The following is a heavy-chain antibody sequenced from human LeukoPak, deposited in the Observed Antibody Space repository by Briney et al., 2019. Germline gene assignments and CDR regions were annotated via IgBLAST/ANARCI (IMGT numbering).Heavy chain of an antibody. CDR2: IRSDGSTK. CDR3: ARDSRYYSLLGYFDY. J-gene: IGHJ4*02. Sequence: GGSLRLSCAASGFTFSSYGMHWVRQAPGKGLEWVAFIRSDGSTKYYADSVKGRFTISRDNSKNTLYLQMNSLRAEDTAVYYCARDSRYYSLLGYFDYWGQGTLVTVSS. CDR1: GFTFSSYG. D-gene: IGHD3-10*01. V-gene: IGHV3-30*02.